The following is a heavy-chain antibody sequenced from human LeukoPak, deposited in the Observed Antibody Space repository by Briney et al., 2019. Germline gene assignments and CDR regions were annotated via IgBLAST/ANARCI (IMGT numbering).Heavy chain of an antibody. CDR3: AKDIYGDYGGLDY. CDR1: GFTFSNYA. J-gene: IGHJ4*02. V-gene: IGHV3-23*01. D-gene: IGHD4-17*01. CDR2: IINSGGST. Sequence: PGGSLRLSCAASGFTFSNYAMNSVRQAPEKGLEWVSTIINSGGSTYYADSVKGRFTISRDSSKNTLYLQMNSLRDEDTAVYYCAKDIYGDYGGLDYWGQGTLVTVSS.